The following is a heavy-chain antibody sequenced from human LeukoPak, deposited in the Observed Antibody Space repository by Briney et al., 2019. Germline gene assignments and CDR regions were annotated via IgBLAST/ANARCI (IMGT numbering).Heavy chain of an antibody. J-gene: IGHJ4*02. CDR3: AKDRRYDILTGIRE. CDR1: GFTFSIYG. CDR2: TSYDGSRT. D-gene: IGHD3-9*01. Sequence: GGSLRLSCAASGFTFSIYGMHWVRQAPGKGLEWVAVTSYDGSRTYYGDSVKGRFTISRDNSKNTLYLQMKSLRAEDTAVYYCAKDRRYDILTGIREWGQGTLVTVSS. V-gene: IGHV3-30*18.